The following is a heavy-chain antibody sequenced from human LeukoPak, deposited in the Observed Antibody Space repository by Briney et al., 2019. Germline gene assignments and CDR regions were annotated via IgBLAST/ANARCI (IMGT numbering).Heavy chain of an antibody. Sequence: SVKVSCKASGGTLSSYVINWVRQAPGQGLEWMGGIIPLFGTPNYAQRFQGRLTITADESTNTVYMELSSLGFDDTAVYYCASLPETYSSGLYTVDYWGQGTLLTVSS. CDR1: GGTLSSYV. J-gene: IGHJ4*02. D-gene: IGHD6-19*01. CDR2: IIPLFGTP. V-gene: IGHV1-69*13. CDR3: ASLPETYSSGLYTVDY.